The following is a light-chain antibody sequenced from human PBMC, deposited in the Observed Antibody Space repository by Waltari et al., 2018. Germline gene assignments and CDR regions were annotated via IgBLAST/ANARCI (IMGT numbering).Light chain of an antibody. CDR3: QQSFSSPWP. CDR2: DAY. J-gene: IGKJ1*01. V-gene: IGKV1-39*01. Sequence: DIQMTQSPSSLSASIGDTITITCRASHNIRTYLNWYQQKPAKAPKLLIFDAYTLPRGVPSRFSGSASGTEFTLTVTNLQPDDFATYFRQQSFSSPWPFGQGTTV. CDR1: HNIRTY.